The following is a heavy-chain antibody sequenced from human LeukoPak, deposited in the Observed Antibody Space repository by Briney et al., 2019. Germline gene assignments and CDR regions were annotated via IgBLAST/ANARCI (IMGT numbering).Heavy chain of an antibody. CDR3: ARGTATHVFDY. V-gene: IGHV4-59*08. CDR1: GGSISSYY. CDR2: IYYSGST. Sequence: SETLSLTCTVSGGSISSYYWSWIRQPPGKGLEWIGYIYYSGSTNYNPSLKSRVTISVDTSKNQFSLKLSSVTAADTAVYYCARGTATHVFDYWGQGTLVTVSS. J-gene: IGHJ4*02.